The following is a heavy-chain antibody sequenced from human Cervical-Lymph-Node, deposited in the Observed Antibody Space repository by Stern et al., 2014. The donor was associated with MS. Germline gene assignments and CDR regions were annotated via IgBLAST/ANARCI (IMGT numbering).Heavy chain of an antibody. J-gene: IGHJ5*01. D-gene: IGHD3-22*01. CDR2: GYPVDSNT. V-gene: IGHV5-51*01. CDR3: ARQYSSGWYDS. CDR1: GHSFTNFW. Sequence: VQLVESGAEVKKPADSLRISCQGSGHSFTNFWVAWVRQLPGKGLEWMGIGYPVDSNTRFSPSFRGQVTMSADKSTHPASLQWSSLKASDTAMYYCARQYSSGWYDSWGQGTLVTVSS.